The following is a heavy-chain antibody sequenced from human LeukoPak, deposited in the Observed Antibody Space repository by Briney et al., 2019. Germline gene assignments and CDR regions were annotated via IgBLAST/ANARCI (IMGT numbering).Heavy chain of an antibody. V-gene: IGHV1-2*06. CDR2: INPNSGGT. Sequence: PGGSLRLSCAASGFTFTGYYMHWVRQAPGQGLEWMGRINPNSGGTNYAQKFQGRVTMTRDTSISTAYMELSRLRSDNTAVYYCARDPFTYYYDSSGYSGYWGQGTLVTVSS. J-gene: IGHJ4*02. D-gene: IGHD3-22*01. CDR1: GFTFTGYY. CDR3: ARDPFTYYYDSSGYSGY.